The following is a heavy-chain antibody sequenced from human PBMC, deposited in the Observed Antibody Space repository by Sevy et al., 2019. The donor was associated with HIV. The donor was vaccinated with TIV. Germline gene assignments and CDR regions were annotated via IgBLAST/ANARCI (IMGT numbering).Heavy chain of an antibody. CDR3: ARHWDSSGWYAYNWFDP. CDR1: GGSISSSSYY. Sequence: SETLSLTCTVSGGSISSSSYYWGWIRQPPGKGLEWIGSIYYSGSTYYNPSLKSRVTISVDTSKNQFSLKLSSVTAADTAVYYWARHWDSSGWYAYNWFDPWGQGTLVTVSS. CDR2: IYYSGST. V-gene: IGHV4-39*01. J-gene: IGHJ5*02. D-gene: IGHD6-19*01.